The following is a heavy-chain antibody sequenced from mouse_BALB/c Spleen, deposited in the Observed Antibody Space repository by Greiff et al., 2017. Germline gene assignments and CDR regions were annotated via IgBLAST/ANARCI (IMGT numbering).Heavy chain of an antibody. J-gene: IGHJ2*01. D-gene: IGHD4-1*01. V-gene: IGHV3-2*02. CDR1: GYSITSDYA. CDR3: ARSNWDRGFDY. Sequence: EVMLVESGPGLVKPSQSLSLTCTVTGYSITSDYAWNWIRQFPGNKLEWMGYISYSGSTSYNPSLKSRISITRDTSKNQFFLQLNSVTTEDTATYYCARSNWDRGFDYWGQGTTLTVSS. CDR2: ISYSGST.